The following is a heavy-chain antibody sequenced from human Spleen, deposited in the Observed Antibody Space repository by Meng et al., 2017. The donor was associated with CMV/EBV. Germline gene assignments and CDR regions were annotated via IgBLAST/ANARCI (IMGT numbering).Heavy chain of an antibody. J-gene: IGHJ4*02. CDR1: RFNFDDYA. CDR3: ARGFEGGLALDY. Sequence: GESLKISCAASRFNFDDYAMHWVRQAPEKGLEWVSLISWNGGSPLYADSVKGRFTVSRDNSKNSVFLQMNSLITEDTALYYCARGFEGGLALDYWGQGTLVTVSS. D-gene: IGHD2-15*01. V-gene: IGHV3-43D*03. CDR2: ISWNGGSP.